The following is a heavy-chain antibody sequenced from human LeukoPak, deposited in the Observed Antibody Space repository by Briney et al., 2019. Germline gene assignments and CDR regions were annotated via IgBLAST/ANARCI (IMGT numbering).Heavy chain of an antibody. CDR2: IIPILGIA. V-gene: IGHV1-69*04. CDR3: ARDKEGPYWYFDL. CDR1: GGTFSSYA. J-gene: IGHJ2*01. Sequence: GASVKVSCKASGGTFSSYAISWVRQAPGQGLEWMGRIIPILGIANYAQKFQGRVTITADESTSTAYMELSSLRSEDTAVYYCARDKEGPYWYFDLWGRGTLVTVSS.